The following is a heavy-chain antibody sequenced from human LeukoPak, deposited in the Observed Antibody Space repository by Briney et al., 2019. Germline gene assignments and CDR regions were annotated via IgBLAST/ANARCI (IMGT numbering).Heavy chain of an antibody. CDR1: GGSMSSSSYY. D-gene: IGHD3-22*01. CDR2: IYTSGST. Sequence: PSETLSLTCTVSGGSMSSSSYYWSWIRQPAGKGLEWIGRIYTSGSTNYNPSLKSRVTISVDTSKNQFSLKLSSVTAADTAVYYCASSGYYPDAFDIWGQGTMVTVSS. CDR3: ASSGYYPDAFDI. J-gene: IGHJ3*02. V-gene: IGHV4-61*02.